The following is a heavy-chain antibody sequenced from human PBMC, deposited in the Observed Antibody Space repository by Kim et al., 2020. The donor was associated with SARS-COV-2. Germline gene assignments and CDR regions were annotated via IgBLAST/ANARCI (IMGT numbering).Heavy chain of an antibody. D-gene: IGHD5-12*01. CDR1: GFTFSGSA. CDR3: TRHLRWPATGVEEFDP. Sequence: GSLRLSCAASGFTFSGSAMHWVRQASGKGLEWVGLIRSKANSYATTYAASVKGRFTISRDDSKNTAYLQMNSLKTEDTAVYYCTRHLRWPATGVEEFDPWGQGTLVTVSS. J-gene: IGHJ5*02. V-gene: IGHV3-73*01. CDR2: IRSKANSYAT.